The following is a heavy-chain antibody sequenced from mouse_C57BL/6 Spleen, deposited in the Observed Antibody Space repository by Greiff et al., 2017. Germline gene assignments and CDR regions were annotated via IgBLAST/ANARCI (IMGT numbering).Heavy chain of an antibody. CDR1: GYTFTSYW. J-gene: IGHJ4*01. CDR3: ARRGYGNFYAMDY. D-gene: IGHD2-1*01. V-gene: IGHV1-50*01. Sequence: QVQLQQSGAELVKPGASVKLSCKASGYTFTSYWMQWVKQRPGQGLEWIGEIDPSDSYTNYNQKFKGKATLTVDTSSSTAYMQLSSLTSEDSAVYYCARRGYGNFYAMDYWGQGTSVTVSS. CDR2: IDPSDSYT.